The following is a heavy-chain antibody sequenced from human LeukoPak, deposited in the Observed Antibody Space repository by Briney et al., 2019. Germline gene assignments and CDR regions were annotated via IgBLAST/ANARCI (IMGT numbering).Heavy chain of an antibody. CDR2: IYSGGST. Sequence: LTGGSLRLSCAASGFTVSSNYMSWVRQAPGKGLEWVSVIYSGGSTYYADSVKGRFTISRDNSKNTLYLQMNSLRAEDTAVYYCARQWLVGDFDPSFNWGQGTLVTVSS. V-gene: IGHV3-66*01. CDR1: GFTVSSNY. CDR3: ARQWLVGDFDPSFN. J-gene: IGHJ4*02. D-gene: IGHD6-19*01.